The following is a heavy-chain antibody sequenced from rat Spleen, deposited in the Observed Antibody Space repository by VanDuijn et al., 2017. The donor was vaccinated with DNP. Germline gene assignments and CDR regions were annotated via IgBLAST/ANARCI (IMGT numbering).Heavy chain of an antibody. CDR2: IVHDGSRT. D-gene: IGHD1-12*01. CDR3: STLNYYASLSGYFDY. J-gene: IGHJ2*01. V-gene: IGHV5S10*01. Sequence: EVQLVESGGGLVQPGRSLKLSCVASGFTFSDYNMAWFRQAPKKGLEWVATIVHDGSRTYYQDSVKGRFTISRNNVNSILYLQMDSLRSEDTATYYCSTLNYYASLSGYFDYWGQGVMVTVSS. CDR1: GFTFSDYN.